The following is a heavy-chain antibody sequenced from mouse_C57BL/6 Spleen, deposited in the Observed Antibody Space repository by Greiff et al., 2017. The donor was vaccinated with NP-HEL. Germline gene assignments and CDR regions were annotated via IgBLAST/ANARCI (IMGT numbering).Heavy chain of an antibody. CDR2: INPSTGGT. Sequence: EVQLQQSGPELVKPGASVKISCKASGYSFTGYYMNWVKQSPEKSLEWIGEINPSTGGTTYNQKFKAKATLTVDKSSSTAYMQLKSLTSEDSAVYYCARPFYYGYEGFAYWGQGTLVTVSA. J-gene: IGHJ3*01. CDR3: ARPFYYGYEGFAY. V-gene: IGHV1-42*01. CDR1: GYSFTGYY. D-gene: IGHD2-2*01.